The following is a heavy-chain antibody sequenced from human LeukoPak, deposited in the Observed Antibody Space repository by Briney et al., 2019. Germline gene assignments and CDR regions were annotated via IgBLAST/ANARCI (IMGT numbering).Heavy chain of an antibody. CDR2: ISAYNGNT. V-gene: IGHV1-18*01. CDR1: GYTFPSYG. CDR3: ARGLLYCSGGSCYSRFDP. D-gene: IGHD2-15*01. Sequence: ASVKVSCKASGYTFPSYGISWVRQAPGQGLEWMGWISAYNGNTDYAQKLQGRVTMTTDTSTSTAYVELRSLRSDDTAVYYCARGLLYCSGGSCYSRFDPWGQGTLVTVSS. J-gene: IGHJ5*02.